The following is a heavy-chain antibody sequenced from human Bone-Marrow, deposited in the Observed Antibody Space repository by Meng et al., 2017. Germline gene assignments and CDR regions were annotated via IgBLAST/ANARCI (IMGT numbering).Heavy chain of an antibody. CDR2: ISYDGSNK. CDR3: AREDSSGWYMGSDAFDI. Sequence: GGSLRLSCAASGFTFSSYAMHWVRQAPGKGLEWVAVISYDGSNKYYADSVKGRFTISRDNSKNTLYLQMNSLRAEDTAVYYCAREDSSGWYMGSDAFDIWGQGTMVTVSS. V-gene: IGHV3-30*01. J-gene: IGHJ3*02. CDR1: GFTFSSYA. D-gene: IGHD6-19*01.